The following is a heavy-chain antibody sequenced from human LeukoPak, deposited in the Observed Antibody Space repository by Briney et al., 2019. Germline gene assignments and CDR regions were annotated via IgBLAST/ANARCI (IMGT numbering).Heavy chain of an antibody. CDR1: GFSFRTYE. CDR2: ISNRGNTI. J-gene: IGHJ5*02. V-gene: IGHV3-48*03. CDR3: ARGIWFDP. Sequence: GGSLRLSCAASGFSFRTYEMNWVRQAPGKGLEWVSYISNRGNTIYYADSVKGRFTISRDNAKNSLYLQMNSLRAEDAALYRCARGIWFDPWGRGTLVTVSS.